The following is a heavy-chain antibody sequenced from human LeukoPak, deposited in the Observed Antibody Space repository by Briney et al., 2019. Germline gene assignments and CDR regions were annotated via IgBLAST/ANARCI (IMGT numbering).Heavy chain of an antibody. Sequence: PSETLSLTCAVYGGFLSGYYWSWIRQPPGKGLEWIGEINHSGSTNYNPSLKSRVTISVDTSKNQFSLKLSSVTAADTAVYYCARGYDFWSGYPYWGQGTLVTVSS. CDR2: INHSGST. D-gene: IGHD3-3*01. J-gene: IGHJ4*02. V-gene: IGHV4-34*01. CDR3: ARGYDFWSGYPY. CDR1: GGFLSGYY.